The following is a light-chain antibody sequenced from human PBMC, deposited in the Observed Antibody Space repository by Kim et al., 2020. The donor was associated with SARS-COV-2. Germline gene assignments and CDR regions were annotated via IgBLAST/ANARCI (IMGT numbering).Light chain of an antibody. CDR2: AAS. CDR3: QQYYSYPRT. V-gene: IGKV1-8*01. Sequence: ASTGDRVTSTCRASQGISSYLAWYQQKPGKAPKLLIYAASTLQSGVPSRFSGSGSGTDFTLTISCLQSEDFATYYCQQYYSYPRTFGQGTKVDIK. CDR1: QGISSY. J-gene: IGKJ1*01.